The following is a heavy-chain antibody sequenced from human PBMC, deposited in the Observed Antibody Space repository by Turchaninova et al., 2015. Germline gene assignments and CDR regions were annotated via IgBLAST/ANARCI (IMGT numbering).Heavy chain of an antibody. V-gene: IGHV3-33*01. CDR3: VGEVFGKAPEY. D-gene: IGHD3-3*01. CDR2: IWHDGSNK. J-gene: IGHJ4*02. CDR1: GFTFRDHV. Sequence: QVRLVESGGGVVQPGGSRGLSCTGSGFTFRDHVMHLVRQAPGEGLDWVAIIWHDGSNKNYGASVKGRFTISRDNSESTLYLQMNGLRGEDTAVYYCVGEVFGKAPEYWGQGTLVTVSS.